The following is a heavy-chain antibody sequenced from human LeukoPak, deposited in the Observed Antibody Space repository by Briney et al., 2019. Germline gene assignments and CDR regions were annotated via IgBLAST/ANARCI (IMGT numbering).Heavy chain of an antibody. Sequence: SETLSLTCTVSGGPISSYYWSWIRQPAGKGLEWIGRIYTSGSTNYNPSLKSRVTMSVDTSKNQFSLKLSSMTAADTAVYYCARARREIRFPEWFDPWGQGTLVTVSS. CDR2: IYTSGST. J-gene: IGHJ5*02. V-gene: IGHV4-4*07. D-gene: IGHD3-3*01. CDR3: ARARREIRFPEWFDP. CDR1: GGPISSYY.